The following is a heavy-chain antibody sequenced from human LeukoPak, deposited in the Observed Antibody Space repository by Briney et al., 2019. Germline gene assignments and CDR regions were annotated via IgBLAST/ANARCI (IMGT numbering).Heavy chain of an antibody. J-gene: IGHJ6*02. CDR1: GFTVSSTY. Sequence: AGGSLRLSCAASGFTVSSTYMSWVRQAPGKGLEWVASINHNGNVNYYVDSVKGRFTISRDNAKNSLYLQMSNLRAEDTAVYFCARGGGLDVWGQGATVTVSS. V-gene: IGHV3-7*03. CDR3: ARGGGLDV. CDR2: INHNGNVN. D-gene: IGHD3-16*01.